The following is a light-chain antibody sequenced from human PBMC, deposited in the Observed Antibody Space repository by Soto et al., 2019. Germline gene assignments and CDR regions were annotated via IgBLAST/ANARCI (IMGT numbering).Light chain of an antibody. Sequence: QSALTQPRSVSGSPGQSVTISCTGTSRDVGGYNYVSWYQQHPGKAPKLMIYDVNRRPSGVPDRFSGSKSGNTASLTISGLQAEDEADFYCCSYAGSFTVIFGGGTKLTVL. V-gene: IGLV2-11*01. CDR1: SRDVGGYNY. CDR2: DVN. CDR3: CSYAGSFTVI. J-gene: IGLJ2*01.